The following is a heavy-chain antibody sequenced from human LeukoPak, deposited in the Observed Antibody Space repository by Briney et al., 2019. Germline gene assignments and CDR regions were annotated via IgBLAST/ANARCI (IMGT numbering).Heavy chain of an antibody. CDR2: INHSGST. CDR3: ARGETVTTSPHYFDY. V-gene: IGHV4-34*01. D-gene: IGHD4-17*01. J-gene: IGHJ4*02. Sequence: SETLSLTCAVYGGSFSGYYWSWIRQPPGKGLEWIGEINHSGSTNYNPSLKSRVTISVDTSKNQFSLKLSSVTAADTAVYYCARGETVTTSPHYFDYWGQGTLVTVSS. CDR1: GGSFSGYY.